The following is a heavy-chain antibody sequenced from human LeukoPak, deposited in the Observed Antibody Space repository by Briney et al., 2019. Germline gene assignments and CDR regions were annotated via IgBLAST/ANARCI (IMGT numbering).Heavy chain of an antibody. D-gene: IGHD3-10*01. J-gene: IGHJ4*02. V-gene: IGHV1-2*06. CDR1: GYTFTGYY. CDR3: ASLYYGSGSYGRYNPPFDY. CDR2: INPNSGGT. Sequence: ASVKVSCKASGYTFTGYYMHWVRQAPGQGREWMGRINPNSGGTNYAQKFQGRVTMTRDTSISTAYMELSRLRSDDTAVYHCASLYYGSGSYGRYNPPFDYWGQGTLVTVSS.